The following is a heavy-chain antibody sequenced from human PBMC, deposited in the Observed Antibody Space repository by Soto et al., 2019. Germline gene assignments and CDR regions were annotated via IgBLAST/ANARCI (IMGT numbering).Heavy chain of an antibody. CDR1: GYTFTSYY. CDR3: ASGGDILTGYYPGTYFDY. CDR2: INPSGGST. V-gene: IGHV1-46*03. J-gene: IGHJ4*02. Sequence: ASVKVSCKASGYTFTSYYMHWVRQAPGQGLEWMGKINPSGGSTSYAQKFQGRVTMTRDTSTSTVYMELSSLRSEDTAVFYCASGGDILTGYYPGTYFDYWGQGTLVTVSS. D-gene: IGHD3-9*01.